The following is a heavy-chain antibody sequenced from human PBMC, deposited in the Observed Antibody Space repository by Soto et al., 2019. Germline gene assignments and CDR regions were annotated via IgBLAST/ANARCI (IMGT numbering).Heavy chain of an antibody. V-gene: IGHV3-23*01. CDR3: AKDGYSSSWSSRAWFDP. J-gene: IGHJ5*02. CDR1: GFTFSSYA. Sequence: EVQLLESGGGLVQPGGSLRLSCAASGFTFSSYAMSWVRQAPGKGLEWVSAISGSGGSTYYADSVKGRFTISRDNSKNTLYLQMNGLRAEDTAVYYCAKDGYSSSWSSRAWFDPWGQGTLVTVSS. CDR2: ISGSGGST. D-gene: IGHD6-13*01.